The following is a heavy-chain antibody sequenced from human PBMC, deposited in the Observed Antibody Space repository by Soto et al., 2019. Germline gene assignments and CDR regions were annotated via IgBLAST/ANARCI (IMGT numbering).Heavy chain of an antibody. D-gene: IGHD1-26*01. CDR3: AKDLLVAAPVNRAFDI. CDR2: ISYDGSNK. J-gene: IGHJ3*02. V-gene: IGHV3-30*18. Sequence: QVQLVESGGGVVQPERSLRLSCVASGFTFNSYGMHWVRQAPGKGLEWVAVISYDGSNKYYSDSVKGRFTISRDNSKKSLYLQMNSLRAEDTAVYYCAKDLLVAAPVNRAFDIWGQGTMVTVSS. CDR1: GFTFNSYG.